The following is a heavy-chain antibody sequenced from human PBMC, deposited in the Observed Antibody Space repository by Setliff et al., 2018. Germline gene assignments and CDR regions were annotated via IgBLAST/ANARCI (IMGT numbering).Heavy chain of an antibody. CDR1: GGPYSGYY. V-gene: IGHV4-34*01. Sequence: SETLSLTCAVQGGPYSGYYWSWIRQPPGKGLESIGDINHSGGTNYNPSLKSRVTVSIDTSKNHFSLKLSSVTAADTAVYYCARGFLRYDSGTYYTYWGQGTLVTVSS. CDR3: ARGFLRYDSGTYYTY. J-gene: IGHJ4*02. CDR2: INHSGGT. D-gene: IGHD3-10*01.